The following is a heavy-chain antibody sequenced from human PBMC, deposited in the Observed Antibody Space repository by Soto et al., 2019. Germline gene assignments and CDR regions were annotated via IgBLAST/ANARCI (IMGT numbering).Heavy chain of an antibody. Sequence: QVQLVQSGAEVKKPGASVKVSCKASGYTFTSYYMHWVRQAPGQGLEWMGIINPSGGSTSYAQKFQCRVTMTRDTSTSTVYMELSSLRSEDTAVYYCARLAKPGIAVAGTGFDYWGQGTLVTVSS. CDR3: ARLAKPGIAVAGTGFDY. CDR2: INPSGGST. J-gene: IGHJ4*02. D-gene: IGHD6-19*01. V-gene: IGHV1-46*01. CDR1: GYTFTSYY.